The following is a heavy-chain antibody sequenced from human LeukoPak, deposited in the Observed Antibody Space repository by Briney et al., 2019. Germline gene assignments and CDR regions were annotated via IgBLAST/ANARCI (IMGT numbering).Heavy chain of an antibody. D-gene: IGHD2-21*01. J-gene: IGHJ3*02. Sequence: SETLSLTCAVSGYSISSGYYWGWIRQPPGKGLEWIGSIYHSGSTYYNPSLKSRVTISVDTSKNQFSLKLSSVTAADTAVYYCARQVVIAVDALDIWGQGTMVTVSS. V-gene: IGHV4-38-2*01. CDR3: ARQVVIAVDALDI. CDR1: GYSISSGYY. CDR2: IYHSGST.